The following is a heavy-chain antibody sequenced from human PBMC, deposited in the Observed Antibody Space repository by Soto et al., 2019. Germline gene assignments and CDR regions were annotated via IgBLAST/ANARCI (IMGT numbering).Heavy chain of an antibody. D-gene: IGHD3-3*01. V-gene: IGHV3-23*01. Sequence: LRLSCAASGFTFRNYAMSWVRQSPGKVLEWVSSINANGGNTFYADSVKGRFTISRDNAKNTMYLQMNSLRAEDTAVYYCANAPNYDFWSGYYKRVNYYYGMEVWGQGTTVTVSS. CDR3: ANAPNYDFWSGYYKRVNYYYGMEV. J-gene: IGHJ6*02. CDR1: GFTFRNYA. CDR2: INANGGNT.